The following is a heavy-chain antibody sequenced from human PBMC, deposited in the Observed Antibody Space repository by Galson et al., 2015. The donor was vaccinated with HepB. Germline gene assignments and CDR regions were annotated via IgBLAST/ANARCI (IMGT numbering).Heavy chain of an antibody. V-gene: IGHV6-1*01. J-gene: IGHJ6*02. CDR1: GDSVSSHSAA. CDR3: ARARVVVVPADMGLWDYYYYYDMDV. D-gene: IGHD2-2*01. Sequence: CAISGDSVSSHSAAWNWIRQSPSRGLEWLGRTYYRSKWYNDYAVSVQSRITINPDTSKNQFSLQLNSVTPEDTAVYYCARARVVVVPADMGLWDYYYYYDMDVWGQGTTVTVSS. CDR2: TYYRSKWYN.